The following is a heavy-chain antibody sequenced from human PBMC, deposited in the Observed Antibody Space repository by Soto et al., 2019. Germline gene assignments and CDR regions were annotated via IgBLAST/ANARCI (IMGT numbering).Heavy chain of an antibody. CDR1: GFTFSNYE. Sequence: EVQLVESGGGLVQAGGSLRLFCAASGFTFSNYEMNWVRQAPGKGLEWVSYIGNRGRTIYYADSVKGRFTISRDNAKNSLYLQMNSLRAEDTAVYYCARYPMRPRSGNYFDYWGQGTLVTVSS. J-gene: IGHJ4*02. D-gene: IGHD2-15*01. CDR2: IGNRGRTI. CDR3: ARYPMRPRSGNYFDY. V-gene: IGHV3-48*03.